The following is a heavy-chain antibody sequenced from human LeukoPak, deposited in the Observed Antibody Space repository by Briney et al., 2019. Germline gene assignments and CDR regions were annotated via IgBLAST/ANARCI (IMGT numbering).Heavy chain of an antibody. D-gene: IGHD3-10*01. Sequence: GGSLRLSCAASGFTFSNYPFHWVRQAAGKGLEWVAVIGYDGVNKFYTDSVKGRFTISRDDSKNTLYLQMGSLRPEDTAVYYCARDFIRGASDYFDQWGQGTLVTVSS. J-gene: IGHJ4*02. CDR3: ARDFIRGASDYFDQ. CDR2: IGYDGVNK. V-gene: IGHV3-30*14. CDR1: GFTFSNYP.